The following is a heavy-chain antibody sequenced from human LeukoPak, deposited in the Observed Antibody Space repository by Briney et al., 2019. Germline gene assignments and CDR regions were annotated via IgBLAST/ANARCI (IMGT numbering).Heavy chain of an antibody. Sequence: GESLKISCKGSGYSFTSYWIAWVRQMPGKGLEWMGIIYPGDSDTRYSPSFQGQVTISADKSNSTAYLQWSSLKASDTAMYYCARYGSGSYRHVDYWGQGTLVTVSS. D-gene: IGHD3-10*01. CDR2: IYPGDSDT. V-gene: IGHV5-51*01. CDR3: ARYGSGSYRHVDY. J-gene: IGHJ4*02. CDR1: GYSFTSYW.